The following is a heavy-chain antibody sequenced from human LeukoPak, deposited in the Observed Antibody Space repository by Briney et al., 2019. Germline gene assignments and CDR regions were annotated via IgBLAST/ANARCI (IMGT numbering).Heavy chain of an antibody. D-gene: IGHD4-17*01. Sequence: PSETLSLTCTVSGGSVSSGSYYWSWSRQPPGKGLEWIGYIYYSGSTNYNPSLKSRVTILVDTSKNQFSLKLSSATAADTAVYYCARGFYGEYDYWGQGTLVTVSS. CDR2: IYYSGST. V-gene: IGHV4-61*01. CDR1: GGSVSSGSYY. CDR3: ARGFYGEYDY. J-gene: IGHJ4*02.